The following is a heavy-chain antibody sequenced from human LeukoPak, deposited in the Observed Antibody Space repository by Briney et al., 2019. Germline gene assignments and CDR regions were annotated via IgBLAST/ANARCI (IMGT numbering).Heavy chain of an antibody. CDR3: AKDGNWARFEN. CDR1: GFTFDDYG. J-gene: IGHJ4*02. CDR2: ISGSGAST. D-gene: IGHD7-27*01. Sequence: GGSLRLSCAASGFTFDDYGMSWVRQAPGKGLEWVSAISGSGASTYYADSVKGRFTMSRDNSKNTLYLQMNSLRAEDTAVYYCAKDGNWARFENWGQGTLVTVSS. V-gene: IGHV3-23*01.